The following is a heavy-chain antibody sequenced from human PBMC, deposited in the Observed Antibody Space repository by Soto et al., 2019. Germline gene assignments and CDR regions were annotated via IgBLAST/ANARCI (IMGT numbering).Heavy chain of an antibody. D-gene: IGHD3-10*01. CDR3: PRVPKVKRRTEANSVLGYFYHLDV. Sequence: QVQLQESGPGLVKPSQTLSLTCTVSGGAISSGYYWSWIRQYPGEGLQWIGYIYKTGATYYNPSPRGPVPSSVTTSENQFSLNLNSPTAPDTAVYFCPRVPKVKRRTEANSVLGYFYHLDVWGKGTTVTVSS. CDR1: GGAISSGYY. CDR2: IYKTGAT. V-gene: IGHV4-31*01. J-gene: IGHJ6*03.